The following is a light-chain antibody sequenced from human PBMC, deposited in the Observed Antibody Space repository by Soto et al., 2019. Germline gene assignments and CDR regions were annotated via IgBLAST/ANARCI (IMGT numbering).Light chain of an antibody. V-gene: IGKV1-5*01. Sequence: DIQMTQSASTLSASVGDRVTVTCRASQSISSWLAWYQQKPGKAPKLLIYDASNWQSGIPSRFSGSGSGTEFTLTISSLQPDDFATYYCQQYNSYSWTFGQGTKVDIK. CDR3: QQYNSYSWT. CDR1: QSISSW. J-gene: IGKJ1*01. CDR2: DAS.